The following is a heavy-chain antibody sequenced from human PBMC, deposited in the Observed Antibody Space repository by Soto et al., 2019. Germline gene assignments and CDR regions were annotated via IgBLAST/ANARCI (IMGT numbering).Heavy chain of an antibody. J-gene: IGHJ4*02. CDR2: ISSSSSYI. CDR1: GFTFSSYS. Sequence: EVQLVESGGGLVKPGGSLRLSCAASGFTFSSYSMNWVRQAPGKGLEWVSSISSSSSYIYYADSVKGRFTISRDNAKNSLYLQMNSLRAEDTAVYYCARDGGTAMPTLIFDYWGQGTLVTVSS. D-gene: IGHD5-18*01. CDR3: ARDGGTAMPTLIFDY. V-gene: IGHV3-21*01.